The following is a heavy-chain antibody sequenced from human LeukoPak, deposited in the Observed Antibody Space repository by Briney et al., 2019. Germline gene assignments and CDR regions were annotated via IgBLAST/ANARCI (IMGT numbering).Heavy chain of an antibody. CDR1: GGSFSGYY. CDR3: VGGYCSSTSCYAFDH. D-gene: IGHD2-2*01. J-gene: IGHJ4*02. Sequence: SETLSLTCAVYGGSFSGYYWSWIRQPPGKGLEWIGEINHSGSTNYNPSLKSRVTISVDTSKNQFSLKLSSVTAADTAVYYCVGGYCSSTSCYAFDHWGQGTLVTVSS. CDR2: INHSGST. V-gene: IGHV4-34*01.